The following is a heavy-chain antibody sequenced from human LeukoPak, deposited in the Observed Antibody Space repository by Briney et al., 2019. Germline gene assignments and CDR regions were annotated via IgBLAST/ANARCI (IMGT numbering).Heavy chain of an antibody. CDR2: ISAYNGNT. Sequence: ASVKVSCKASGYTFTSYGISWVRQAPGQGLEWMGWISAYNGNTNYAQKLQGRVTMTTDTSTSTAYMELRSLRSDDTAVYYCARLGDGYYYDSSGYPPDYWGQGTLVTASS. CDR1: GYTFTSYG. CDR3: ARLGDGYYYDSSGYPPDY. V-gene: IGHV1-18*01. D-gene: IGHD3-22*01. J-gene: IGHJ4*02.